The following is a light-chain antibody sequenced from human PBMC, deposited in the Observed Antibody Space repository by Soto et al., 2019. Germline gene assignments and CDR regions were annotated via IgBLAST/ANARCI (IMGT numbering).Light chain of an antibody. V-gene: IGLV2-8*01. CDR3: SSYAGGNNFVV. Sequence: QSALTQPPSASGSPGQSVTISCTGTSSDVGGYNYVSWYQQHPGKAPKLMIYEVSRRPSGVPDRFSGSKSGNTSSLTVCGLLGEDEVDSDSSSYAGGNNFVVFGGGTKRTVL. CDR2: EVS. J-gene: IGLJ2*01. CDR1: SSDVGGYNY.